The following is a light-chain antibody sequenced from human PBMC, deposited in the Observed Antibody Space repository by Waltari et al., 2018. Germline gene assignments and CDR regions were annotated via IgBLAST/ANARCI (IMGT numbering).Light chain of an antibody. V-gene: IGKV1-5*03. CDR1: QNIKTW. CDR3: QQYDTYPLT. CDR2: KAS. Sequence: IQLTQPPSPSSPAIGHRVTITCRASQNIKTWVAWYQQKPGKAPKFLVYKASTLDSGVPSRFSGSGSGTEFTLTISSLQPDDFATYYCQQYDTYPLTFGGGTKVEIK. J-gene: IGKJ4*01.